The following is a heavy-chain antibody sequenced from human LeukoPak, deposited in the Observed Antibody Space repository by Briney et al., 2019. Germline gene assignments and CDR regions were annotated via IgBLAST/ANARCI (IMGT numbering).Heavy chain of an antibody. D-gene: IGHD2-8*01. J-gene: IGHJ3*01. CDR3: TCDLDRSDGL. Sequence: GGSLRLSCAASGFTFNDYTMHWVRQAPGKGLEWVSLINWDGGSTYYADSVKGRFTISRDNAKNSLYLQMNSLRAEDTAVYYCTCDLDRSDGLWGQGTMVTVSS. CDR2: INWDGGST. V-gene: IGHV3-43*01. CDR1: GFTFNDYT.